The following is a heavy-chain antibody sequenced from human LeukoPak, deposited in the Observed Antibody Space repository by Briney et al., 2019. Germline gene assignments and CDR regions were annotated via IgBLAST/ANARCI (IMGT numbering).Heavy chain of an antibody. Sequence: PSETLSLTCTVSGGSISSSSYYWGWIRQPPGKGLEWIGSIYYSGSTYYNPSLKSRVTISVDTSKNQFSLKLSSVTAADTAVYYCAGTDFWSGFPRWGQGTLVTVSS. V-gene: IGHV4-39*07. CDR3: AGTDFWSGFPR. D-gene: IGHD3-3*01. CDR2: IYYSGST. J-gene: IGHJ4*02. CDR1: GGSISSSSYY.